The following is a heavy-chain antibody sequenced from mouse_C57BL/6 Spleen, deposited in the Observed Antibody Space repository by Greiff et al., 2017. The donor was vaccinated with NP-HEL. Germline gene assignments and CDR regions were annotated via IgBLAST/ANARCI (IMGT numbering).Heavy chain of an antibody. D-gene: IGHD3-3*01. J-gene: IGHJ2*01. CDR2: IDPENGDT. CDR1: GFNIKDDY. CDR3: TTLFHFGF. V-gene: IGHV14-4*01. Sequence: VQLQQSGAELVRPGASVKLSCTASGFNIKDDYMHWVKQRPEQGLEWIGWIDPENGDTEYASKFQGKATITADTSSNPAYLPLSSLTSEDTAVYYWTTLFHFGFRGQGTTLTVSS.